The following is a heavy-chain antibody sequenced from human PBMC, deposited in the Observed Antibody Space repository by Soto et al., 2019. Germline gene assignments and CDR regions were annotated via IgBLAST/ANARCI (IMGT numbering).Heavy chain of an antibody. CDR2: IYHSGRT. CDR1: GGSISSGGYS. D-gene: IGHD2-2*01. Sequence: TLSLTCAVSGGSISSGGYSWSWIRQPPGKGLEWIGYIYHSGRTYYNPSLKSRVTISVDRSKNQFSLKLSSVTAADTAVYYCARVPDRWGQGTLVTVS. J-gene: IGHJ5*02. V-gene: IGHV4-30-2*01. CDR3: ARVPDR.